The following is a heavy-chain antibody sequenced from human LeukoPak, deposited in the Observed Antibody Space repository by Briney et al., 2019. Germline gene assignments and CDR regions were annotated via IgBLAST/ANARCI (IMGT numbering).Heavy chain of an antibody. CDR1: GGSISSYY. CDR3: ARGIVGATPVYYYYMDV. V-gene: IGHV4-4*07. Sequence: SETLSLTCTVSGGSISSYYWSWIRQPAGKGLEWIGRIYTSGSTNYNPSLKSRVTMSVDTSKNQFSLKLSSVTAADTAVYYCARGIVGATPVYYYYMDVWGKGTTVTVSS. J-gene: IGHJ6*03. CDR2: IYTSGST. D-gene: IGHD1-26*01.